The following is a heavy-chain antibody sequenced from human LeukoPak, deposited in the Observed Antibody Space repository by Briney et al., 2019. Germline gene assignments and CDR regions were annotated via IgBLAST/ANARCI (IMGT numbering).Heavy chain of an antibody. D-gene: IGHD3-22*01. CDR2: IIPIFGTA. J-gene: IGHJ4*02. CDR3: ARGRYYDSSGEFGY. V-gene: IGHV1-69*05. CDR1: GGTFSSYA. Sequence: SVKVSCKASGGTFSSYAISWVRQAPGQGLEWMGGIIPIFGTANYAQKFQGRVTITTDESTSTAYMELSSLRSEDTAVYYCARGRYYDSSGEFGYWGQGTLVTVS.